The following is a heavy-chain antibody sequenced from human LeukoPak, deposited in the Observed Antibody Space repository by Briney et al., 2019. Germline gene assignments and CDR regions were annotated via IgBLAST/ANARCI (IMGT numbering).Heavy chain of an antibody. CDR1: GGTFSSYA. D-gene: IGHD2-8*01. V-gene: IGHV1-69*06. Sequence: GASVKVSCKASGGTFSSYAISWVRQAPGQGLEWMGGIIPIFGTANYAQKFQGRVTITADKSTSTAYMELSSLRSEDTVVYYGASDTPKRTKGNNWFDPWGQGTLVTVSS. CDR3: ASDTPKRTKGNNWFDP. CDR2: IIPIFGTA. J-gene: IGHJ5*02.